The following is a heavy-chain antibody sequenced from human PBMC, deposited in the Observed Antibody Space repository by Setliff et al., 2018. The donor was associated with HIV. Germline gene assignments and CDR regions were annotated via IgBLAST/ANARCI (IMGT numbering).Heavy chain of an antibody. J-gene: IGHJ4*02. Sequence: SETLSLTCAVSGYSISSGYYWGWIRQPPGKGLEWIGHMSYSGYIYYNPSLKSRVKISLDTSKKQFSLKLTSVTAADTAVYYCARYSPRGYTLTGPYWGQGTLVTVSS. CDR2: MSYSGYI. CDR3: ARYSPRGYTLTGPY. V-gene: IGHV4-38-2*01. D-gene: IGHD6-25*01. CDR1: GYSISSGYY.